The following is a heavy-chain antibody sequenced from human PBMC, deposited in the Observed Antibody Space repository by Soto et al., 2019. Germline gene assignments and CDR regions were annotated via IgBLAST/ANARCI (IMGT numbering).Heavy chain of an antibody. CDR3: ANFVRNGTGTTCH. Sequence: QVQLQQWGAGLLKPSETLSLTCAVYGGSFSGYYWNWIRQPPGKGLEWIGEINHSGSTNYNPSLKGRVTISVDTSRNQFSLSVTSVSAADTAVYYCANFVRNGTGTTCHWGQGTLVTVSS. CDR2: INHSGST. D-gene: IGHD1-1*01. V-gene: IGHV4-34*02. CDR1: GGSFSGYY. J-gene: IGHJ4*02.